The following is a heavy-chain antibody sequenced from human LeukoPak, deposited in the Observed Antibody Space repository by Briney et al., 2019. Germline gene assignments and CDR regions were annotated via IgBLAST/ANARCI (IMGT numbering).Heavy chain of an antibody. J-gene: IGHJ4*02. CDR3: ARDDYDSSTPYYFDY. D-gene: IGHD3-22*01. CDR2: ISDSGGSA. CDR1: GFTFNTYA. V-gene: IGHV3-23*01. Sequence: GGSLRLSCAASGFTFNTYAMSWVRQAPGKGLEWVSAISDSGGSAYYADSVKGRFTISRDNAKNSLYLQMNSLRAEDTAVYYCARDDYDSSTPYYFDYWGQGTPVSVSS.